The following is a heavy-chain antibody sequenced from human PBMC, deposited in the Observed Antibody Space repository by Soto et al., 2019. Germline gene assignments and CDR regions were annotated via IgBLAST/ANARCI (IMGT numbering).Heavy chain of an antibody. CDR1: DGSISSYY. D-gene: IGHD1-26*01. Sequence: SETLSLTCTVSDGSISSYYWSWIRQPPGKGLEWIGYIYGTGTTNYSPSLTNRVTIAVDMSKNKFSLRLSSVTAADTAVYYCAGFSSGTYLFDLWGQGTPVTSPQ. V-gene: IGHV4-59*01. CDR3: AGFSSGTYLFDL. J-gene: IGHJ5*02. CDR2: IYGTGTT.